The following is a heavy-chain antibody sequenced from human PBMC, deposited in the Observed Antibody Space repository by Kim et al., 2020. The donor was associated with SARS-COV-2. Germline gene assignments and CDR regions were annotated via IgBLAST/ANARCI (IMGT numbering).Heavy chain of an antibody. CDR3: ARSASYYYGMDV. V-gene: IGHV3-33*01. CDR2: K. Sequence: KYYADSVKGRFPISRDNSKNTLYLQMNSLRAEDTAVYYCARSASYYYGMDVWGQGTTVTVSS. J-gene: IGHJ6*02.